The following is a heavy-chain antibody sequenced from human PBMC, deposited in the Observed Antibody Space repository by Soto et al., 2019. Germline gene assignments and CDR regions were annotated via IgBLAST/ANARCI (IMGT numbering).Heavy chain of an antibody. J-gene: IGHJ5*02. V-gene: IGHV4-59*08. CDR1: GGSISGYY. D-gene: IGHD4-4*01. Sequence: SETLSLTCTVSGGSISGYYWSWIRQSPEKGLEWIGHVYYSGSTKYNPSLKSRVTISVDTSKNQFSLNLRSVTAADTAVYYCAMTVTTLYNRLDPWGQGILVPVSS. CDR3: AMTVTTLYNRLDP. CDR2: VYYSGST.